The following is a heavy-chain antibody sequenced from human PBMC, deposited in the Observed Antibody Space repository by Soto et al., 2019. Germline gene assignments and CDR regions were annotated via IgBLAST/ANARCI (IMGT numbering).Heavy chain of an antibody. J-gene: IGHJ5*02. D-gene: IGHD2-2*02. V-gene: IGHV4-34*01. CDR3: ARGTRYCSSTSCYRGWFDP. Sequence: SETLSLTCAVYGGSFSGYYWSWIRQPPGKGLEWIGEINHSGSTNYNPSLKSRVTISVDTSKNQFSLKLSSVTAADTAVYYCARGTRYCSSTSCYRGWFDPWGQGTLVTVSS. CDR1: GGSFSGYY. CDR2: INHSGST.